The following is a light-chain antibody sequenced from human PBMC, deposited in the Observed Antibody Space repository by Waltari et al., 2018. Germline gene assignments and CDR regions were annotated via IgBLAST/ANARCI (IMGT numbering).Light chain of an antibody. CDR2: DVS. Sequence: QSALTQPASVSGSPGQSITISCTGTSGDIGTYHPVSWYQQYTDRAPALLIYDVSHRPSRISNRFSGSKSGYTASLTISDLQTEDEADYFCSSYSTTNTLIFGGGTRLTV. J-gene: IGLJ2*01. V-gene: IGLV2-14*03. CDR3: SSYSTTNTLI. CDR1: SGDIGTYHP.